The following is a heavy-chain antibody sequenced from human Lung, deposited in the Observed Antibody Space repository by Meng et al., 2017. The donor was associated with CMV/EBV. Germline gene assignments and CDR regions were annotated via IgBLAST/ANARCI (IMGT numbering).Heavy chain of an antibody. V-gene: IGHV4-39*07. D-gene: IGHD2-2*01. Sequence: SETLSLXXPVSGGSISSSSYYWGWIRQPPGKGLEWIGSIYYSGSTYYNPSLKSRVTISVDTSKNQFSLKLSSVTAADTAVYYCARDIYHTDIVVVRSDAFDIWGQGTXVTVSS. CDR3: ARDIYHTDIVVVRSDAFDI. CDR1: GGSISSSSYY. J-gene: IGHJ3*02. CDR2: IYYSGST.